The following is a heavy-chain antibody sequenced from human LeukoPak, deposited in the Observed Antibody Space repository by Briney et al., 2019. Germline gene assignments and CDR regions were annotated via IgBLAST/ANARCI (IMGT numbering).Heavy chain of an antibody. J-gene: IGHJ4*02. V-gene: IGHV1-18*01. CDR3: ARGNIAVASFYFDY. CDR2: ISAYNGNT. CDR1: GYTFTSYG. D-gene: IGHD6-19*01. Sequence: ASVKVSCKASGYTFTSYGISWVRQAPGQVLEWMGWISAYNGNTNYAQKLQGRVTMTTDTSTSTAYMELRSLRSDDTAVYYCARGNIAVASFYFDYWGQGTLVTVSS.